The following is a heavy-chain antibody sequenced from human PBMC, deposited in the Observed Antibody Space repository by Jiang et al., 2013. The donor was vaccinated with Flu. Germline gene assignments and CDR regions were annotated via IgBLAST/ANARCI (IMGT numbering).Heavy chain of an antibody. D-gene: IGHD6-19*01. Sequence: QLLESGGGVVQPGRSLRLSCAASGFTFSIYGMHWVRQAPGKGLEWVAVISYDGSNKYYTDSVKGRFTISRDNSKNTLYLQMNSLGPEDTAVYYCAKALGSHTTGWYPGDYWGQGTLVIVSS. CDR3: AKALGSHTTGWYPGDY. J-gene: IGHJ4*02. V-gene: IGHV3-30*18. CDR2: ISYDGSNK. CDR1: GFTFSIYG.